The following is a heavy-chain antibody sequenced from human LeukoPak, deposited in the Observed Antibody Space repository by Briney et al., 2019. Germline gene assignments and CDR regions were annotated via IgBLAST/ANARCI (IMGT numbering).Heavy chain of an antibody. D-gene: IGHD4-17*01. Sequence: SETPSLTCTVSGGSISSGDYYWSWTRQPPGKGLEWIGYIYYSGSTYYNPSLKSRVTISVDTSKNQFSLKLSSVTAADTAVYYCARAGYGDYVSSPFDYWGQGTLVTVSS. V-gene: IGHV4-30-4*01. CDR3: ARAGYGDYVSSPFDY. CDR1: GGSISSGDYY. J-gene: IGHJ4*02. CDR2: IYYSGST.